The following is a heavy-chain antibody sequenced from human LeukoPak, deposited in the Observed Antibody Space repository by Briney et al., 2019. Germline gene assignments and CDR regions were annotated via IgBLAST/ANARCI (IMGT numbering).Heavy chain of an antibody. CDR1: GFTFSSYS. J-gene: IGHJ6*03. V-gene: IGHV3-21*01. D-gene: IGHD2-2*01. CDR2: ISSSSSYI. CDR3: ARADFVVVPAAPRYYYYYMDV. Sequence: GGSLRLSCAASGFTFSSYSMNWVRQAPGKGLEWVSSISSSSSYIYYADSVKGRFTISRDNAKNSLYLQMNSLRAEDTAVYYCARADFVVVPAAPRYYYYYMDVWGKGTTVTVSS.